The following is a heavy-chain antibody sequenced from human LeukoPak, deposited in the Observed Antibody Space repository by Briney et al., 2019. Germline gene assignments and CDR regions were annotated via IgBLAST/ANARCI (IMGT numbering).Heavy chain of an antibody. V-gene: IGHV5-51*01. J-gene: IGHJ6*02. CDR2: IYPGDSDT. D-gene: IGHD6-13*01. Sequence: GESLKISFKGSGYSFTTYWIAWVRQTPDKGLEWMGIIYPGDSDTTYSPSFQGQVTISADKSINTAYLQWGSLRASDAAIYYCARRIAAAGADGLDVWGQGTTVTVSS. CDR1: GYSFTTYW. CDR3: ARRIAAAGADGLDV.